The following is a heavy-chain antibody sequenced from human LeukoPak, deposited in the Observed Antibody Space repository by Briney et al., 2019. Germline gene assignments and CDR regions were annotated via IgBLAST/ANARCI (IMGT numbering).Heavy chain of an antibody. CDR3: ASPSSGWYQYFDY. CDR2: IYYSGST. Sequence: SETLSLTCTVSGGSISSSSYYWGWIRQPPGKGLEWIGSIYYSGSTYYNPSLKSRVTISVDTSKNQFSLKLSSVTAADTAVYYCASPSSGWYQYFDYWGQGTLVTVSS. J-gene: IGHJ4*02. D-gene: IGHD6-19*01. CDR1: GGSISSSSYY. V-gene: IGHV4-39*01.